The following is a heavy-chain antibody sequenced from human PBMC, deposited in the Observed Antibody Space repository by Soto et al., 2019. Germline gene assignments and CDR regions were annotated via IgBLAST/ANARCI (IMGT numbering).Heavy chain of an antibody. V-gene: IGHV4-4*02. CDR1: GGSISSINW. Sequence: SETLSLTCDVSGGSISSINWWSWVRQPPGKGLKWIGEIYHSGSTTYNPSLKSRVTTSVDKSKNQFSLKLKSVTAADTAIYYCARGGGPDIAYGMDVWGQGTTVTVSS. CDR2: IYHSGST. J-gene: IGHJ6*02. CDR3: ARGGGPDIAYGMDV. D-gene: IGHD5-12*01.